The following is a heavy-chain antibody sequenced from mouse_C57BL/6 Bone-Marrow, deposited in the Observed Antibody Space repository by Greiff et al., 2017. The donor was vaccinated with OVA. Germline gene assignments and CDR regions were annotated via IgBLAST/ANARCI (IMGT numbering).Heavy chain of an antibody. D-gene: IGHD1-1*01. J-gene: IGHJ1*03. V-gene: IGHV10-3*01. Sequence: EVQVVESGGGLVQPKGSLKLSCAASGFTFNTYAMHWVRQAPGKGLEWVARIRSKSSNYATYYADSVKDRFTISRDDSQSMLYLQMNNLKTEDTAMYYCVRGGDYYGSTWYFDVWGTGTTVTVSS. CDR2: IRSKSSNYAT. CDR1: GFTFNTYA. CDR3: VRGGDYYGSTWYFDV.